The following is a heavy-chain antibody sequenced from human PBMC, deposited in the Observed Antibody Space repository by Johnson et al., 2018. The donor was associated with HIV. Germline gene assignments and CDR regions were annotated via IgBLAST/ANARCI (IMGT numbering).Heavy chain of an antibody. D-gene: IGHD3-22*01. Sequence: MQLVESGGGLIQPGGSLRLSCAASGFSLSDYYMSWVRQAPGKGLEWVSVIYATNNTYYGDSVKGRFILSRDNSKNTLYLQMNSLRAEDTAVYFCAKEDPITMIPRYAFDIWGQGTMVTVSS. V-gene: IGHV3-66*01. J-gene: IGHJ3*02. CDR1: GFSLSDYY. CDR3: AKEDPITMIPRYAFDI. CDR2: IYATNNT.